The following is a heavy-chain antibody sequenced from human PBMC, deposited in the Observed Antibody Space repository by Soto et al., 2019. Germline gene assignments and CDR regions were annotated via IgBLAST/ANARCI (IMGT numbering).Heavy chain of an antibody. CDR1: GFPFVNAW. D-gene: IGHD1-20*01. CDR3: ATEGEITLKNLDS. J-gene: IGHJ5*01. Sequence: VQLVESGVDLVKPAGSLRQSCAASGFPFVNAWMSWVRQAPGKGLEWVGRIKSKADGGTTDYPPPVKGRFTISRDGSKDSLYLQMNSLQTADTAVYYCATEGEITLKNLDSWGQGTPVTVSS. CDR2: IKSKADGGTT. V-gene: IGHV3-15*07.